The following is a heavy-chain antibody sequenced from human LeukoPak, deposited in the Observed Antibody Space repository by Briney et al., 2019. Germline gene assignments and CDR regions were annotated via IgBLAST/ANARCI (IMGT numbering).Heavy chain of an antibody. J-gene: IGHJ4*02. Sequence: GGSLRLSCAASGFTFRSVWMTWVRQAPGKGLEWVGRIKSNADGGTIYYAAPVRGRFTISRDDSKNTLYLQMNSLKTEDTAVYYCTTALWFGELLSSDSWGQGTLDTVSS. CDR2: IKSNADGGTI. CDR1: GFTFRSVW. V-gene: IGHV3-15*01. CDR3: TTALWFGELLSSDS. D-gene: IGHD3-10*01.